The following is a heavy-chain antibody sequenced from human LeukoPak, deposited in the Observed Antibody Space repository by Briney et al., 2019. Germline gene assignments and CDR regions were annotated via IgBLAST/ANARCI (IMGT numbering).Heavy chain of an antibody. D-gene: IGHD2-8*02. CDR2: IYHSGDT. CDR3: ARLIRTGGGQGAFDI. CDR1: GYSISSGYY. J-gene: IGHJ3*02. V-gene: IGHV4-38-2*01. Sequence: SETLSLTCAVSGYSISSGYYWGLIRQPPAKGLEGIGNIYHSGDTYYKPALKSRATISVDTSKNQFSVRLNSVTAADTAIYYCARLIRTGGGQGAFDIWGQGTMVTVSS.